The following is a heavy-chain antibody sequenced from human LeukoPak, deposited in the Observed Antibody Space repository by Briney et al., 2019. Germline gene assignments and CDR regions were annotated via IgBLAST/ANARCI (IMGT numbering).Heavy chain of an antibody. CDR3: ARKKSRIAARPYYFDY. CDR1: GGSISSGGYY. J-gene: IGHJ4*02. Sequence: SQTLSLTCTVSGGSISSGGYYWSWIRQHPGKGLEWIGYIYYSGSTYYNPSLKSRVTISVDTSKNQFSLKLSSVTAADTAVYYCARKKSRIAARPYYFDYWGQGTLVTVSS. CDR2: IYYSGST. V-gene: IGHV4-31*03. D-gene: IGHD6-6*01.